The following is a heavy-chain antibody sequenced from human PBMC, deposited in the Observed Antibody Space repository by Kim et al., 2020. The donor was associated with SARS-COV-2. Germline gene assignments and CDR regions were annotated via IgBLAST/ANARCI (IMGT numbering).Heavy chain of an antibody. V-gene: IGHV3-23*01. Sequence: GESLRLSCAASGFTFSSYAMSWVRQAPGKGLEWVSGISGSGGSTSYADSVKGRFTISRDNPKNTLYLQMNSLRAEDTAVYYCAKRSVAVAGRYSGIGYFDYWGQGTLVTVSS. D-gene: IGHD6-19*01. CDR1: GFTFSSYA. J-gene: IGHJ4*02. CDR2: ISGSGGST. CDR3: AKRSVAVAGRYSGIGYFDY.